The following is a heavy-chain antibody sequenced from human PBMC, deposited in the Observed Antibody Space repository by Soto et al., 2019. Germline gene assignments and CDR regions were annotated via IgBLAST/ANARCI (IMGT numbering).Heavy chain of an antibody. Sequence: GGSLRLSCAASGFTFDDYAMHWVRQAPGKGLEWVSGISWNSGSIGYADSVKGRFTISRDNAKNSLYLQMNSLRAEDTALYYCAKDIAAAGTSPFDYWGQGTLVTVSS. CDR3: AKDIAAAGTSPFDY. V-gene: IGHV3-9*01. J-gene: IGHJ4*02. CDR1: GFTFDDYA. CDR2: ISWNSGSI. D-gene: IGHD6-13*01.